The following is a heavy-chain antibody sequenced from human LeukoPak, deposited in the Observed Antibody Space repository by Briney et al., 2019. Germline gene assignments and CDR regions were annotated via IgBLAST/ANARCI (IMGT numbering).Heavy chain of an antibody. J-gene: IGHJ4*02. CDR1: GFTFSSYA. CDR2: ISYDGSNK. Sequence: GGSLRLSCAASGFTFSSYAMHWVRQAPGKGLEWVAVISYDGSNKYYADSVKGRFTISRDNSKNTLYLQMNSLRAEDTAVYYCARFASIAGYYWGQGTVVTVSS. CDR3: ARFASIAGYY. D-gene: IGHD6-6*01. V-gene: IGHV3-30*04.